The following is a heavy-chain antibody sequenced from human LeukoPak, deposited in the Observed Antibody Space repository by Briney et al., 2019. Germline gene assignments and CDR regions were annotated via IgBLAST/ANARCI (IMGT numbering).Heavy chain of an antibody. J-gene: IGHJ4*02. D-gene: IGHD6-13*01. CDR2: IYYSGST. CDR1: GGSSSSSSYY. V-gene: IGHV4-39*07. CDR3: ARIDGSSWSWDYFDY. Sequence: PSETLSLTCTVSGGSSSSSSYYWGWIRQPPGKGLEWIGSIYYSGSTYYNPSLKSRVTISVDTSKNQFSLKLSSVTAADTAVYYCARIDGSSWSWDYFDYWGQGTLVTVSS.